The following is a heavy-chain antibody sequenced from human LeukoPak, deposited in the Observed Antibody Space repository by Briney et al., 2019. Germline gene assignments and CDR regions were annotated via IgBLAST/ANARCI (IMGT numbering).Heavy chain of an antibody. CDR2: FYYSGST. CDR3: ARGSSRGWYWIDY. J-gene: IGHJ4*02. D-gene: IGHD6-19*01. V-gene: IGHV4-59*01. CDR1: GGSISTYY. Sequence: SETLSLTCTVSGGSISTYYWSWIRQPPGKGLEWIGYFYYSGSTSYNSSLKSRVTISVDSSKNQFSLQLSSVTAADTAMYYCARGSSRGWYWIDYWGQGTLVTVSS.